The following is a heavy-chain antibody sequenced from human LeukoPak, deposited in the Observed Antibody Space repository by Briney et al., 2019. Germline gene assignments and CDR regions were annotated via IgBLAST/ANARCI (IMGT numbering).Heavy chain of an antibody. CDR3: AKSESTVITNFGY. J-gene: IGHJ4*02. V-gene: IGHV3-23*01. CDR2: ITAGGVNT. CDR1: GFTFSSYA. D-gene: IGHD4-17*01. Sequence: PGGSLRLSCAVSGFTFSSYAMSWVRQAPGKGLEWVSTITAGGVNTYYADSVKGRFTISRDNSKNTLYVQMNSLRAEDTAVYYCAKSESTVITNFGYWGQGILVTVSS.